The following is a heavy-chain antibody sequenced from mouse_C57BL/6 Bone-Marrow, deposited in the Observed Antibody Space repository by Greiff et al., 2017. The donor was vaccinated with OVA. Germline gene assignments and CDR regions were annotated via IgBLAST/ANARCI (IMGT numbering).Heavy chain of an antibody. CDR2: IRLKSDNYAT. J-gene: IGHJ3*01. V-gene: IGHV6-3*01. CDR3: TASYRAWFAY. CDR1: GFTFSNYW. Sequence: EVQLVESGGGLVQPGGSMKLSCVASGFTFSNYWMNWVRQSPEKGLEWVAQIRLKSDNYATHYAESVKGRFTISRDDSKSSVYLQMNNLRAEDTGIYYCTASYRAWFAYWGQGTLVTVSA. D-gene: IGHD2-14*01.